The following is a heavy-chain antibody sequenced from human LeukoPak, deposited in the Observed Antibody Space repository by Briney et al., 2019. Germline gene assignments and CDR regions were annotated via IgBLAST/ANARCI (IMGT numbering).Heavy chain of an antibody. CDR2: ISAYNGNT. J-gene: IGHJ4*02. Sequence: GASVKVSCKASGYTFTSYGISWVRQAPGQGLEWMGWISAYNGNTNYAQKLQGRVTMTTDTSTSTAYMELRGLRSDDTAVYYCARTVSCSSTSCYLSDYWGQGTLVTVSS. CDR3: ARTVSCSSTSCYLSDY. CDR1: GYTFTSYG. D-gene: IGHD2-2*01. V-gene: IGHV1-18*01.